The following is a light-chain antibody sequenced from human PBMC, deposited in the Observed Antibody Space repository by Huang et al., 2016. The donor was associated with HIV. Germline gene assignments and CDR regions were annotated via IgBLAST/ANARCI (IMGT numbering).Light chain of an antibody. Sequence: DVLLTQSPLSLPVTLGQPAFITCKSNQSLVYGDGNIYLNWFHQRPGHSPRRLIHKLSNRDSGVPDRCSAGGSGTDFTLWISEVEAEDVGDYYCMQASHGAATFGQGTRVDIK. CDR3: MQASHGAAT. V-gene: IGKV2-30*01. CDR1: QSLVYGDGNIY. CDR2: KLS. J-gene: IGKJ1*01.